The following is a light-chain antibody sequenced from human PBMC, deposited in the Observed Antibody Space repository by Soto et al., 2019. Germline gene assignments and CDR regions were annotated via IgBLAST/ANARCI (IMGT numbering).Light chain of an antibody. Sequence: DIQMTQSPSSLSASVGDRVTITCQASQDINKNLIWYQQKPGKAPKLLIYDASDLETGVPSRFSGSGSGTGFTFTISSLQPEDFATYYCQQYDNLPPFTFGQGTRLETK. V-gene: IGKV1-33*01. J-gene: IGKJ5*01. CDR3: QQYDNLPPFT. CDR1: QDINKN. CDR2: DAS.